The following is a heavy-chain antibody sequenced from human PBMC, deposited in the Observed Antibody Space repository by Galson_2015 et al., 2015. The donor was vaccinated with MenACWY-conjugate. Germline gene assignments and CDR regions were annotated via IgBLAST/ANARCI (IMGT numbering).Heavy chain of an antibody. V-gene: IGHV5-51*01. J-gene: IGHJ3*02. CDR1: GYSFPTYW. CDR3: ARHKGLKGAFDI. Sequence: QSGAEVKKPGESLKISCKASGYSFPTYWIVWVRQMPGKGLEWMGIIYPGDSDTRYSPSFQGQVTISADKSNNTAHLQWSGLKASDTAMYCCARHKGLKGAFDIWGQGTMVTVSS. D-gene: IGHD2-8*01. CDR2: IYPGDSDT.